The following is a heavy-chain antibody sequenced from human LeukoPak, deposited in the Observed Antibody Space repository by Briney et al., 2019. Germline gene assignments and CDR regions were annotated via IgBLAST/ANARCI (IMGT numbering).Heavy chain of an antibody. V-gene: IGHV1-69*05. CDR3: ARYAYSGSHDAAFDI. CDR2: IIPIFGTE. Sequence: AASVKVSCKASGGTFSSYAISWVRQAPGQGVEWMGRIIPIFGTENYAQKFQGSVTITTDESTSTAYMELSSLRSEDTAVYYCARYAYSGSHDAAFDIWGQGTMVTVSS. D-gene: IGHD1-26*01. CDR1: GGTFSSYA. J-gene: IGHJ3*02.